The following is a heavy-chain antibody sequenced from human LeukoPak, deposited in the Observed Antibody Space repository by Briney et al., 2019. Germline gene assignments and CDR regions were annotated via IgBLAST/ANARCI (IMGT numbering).Heavy chain of an antibody. D-gene: IGHD6-19*01. V-gene: IGHV4-4*07. CDR2: IYTSGGT. CDR3: AIGWGFIAVTQGAFDI. Sequence: SETLSLTCTVSGDSISSFYWSWIRQPAGKGLEWIGRIYTSGGTNYNPSLKSRVTMSIDTSKNQFSLKLSSVTAADTAVYYCAIGWGFIAVTQGAFDIWGQGTMVTVSS. J-gene: IGHJ3*02. CDR1: GDSISSFY.